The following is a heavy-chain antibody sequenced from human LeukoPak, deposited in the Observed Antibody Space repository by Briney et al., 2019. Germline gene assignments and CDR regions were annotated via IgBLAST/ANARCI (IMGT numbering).Heavy chain of an antibody. J-gene: IGHJ6*02. CDR3: ARYDSSWTEDYYNGMDV. Sequence: GGSLRLSCAASGFTFSTYWMSWVRQGPGKGLEWVANIKQDGSKKYYVDSVRGRFTISRDNAKNSLYLQMNSLRAEDTAVYYCARYDSSWTEDYYNGMDVWGQGTTVTVSS. V-gene: IGHV3-7*03. CDR1: GFTFSTYW. D-gene: IGHD3-22*01. CDR2: IKQDGSKK.